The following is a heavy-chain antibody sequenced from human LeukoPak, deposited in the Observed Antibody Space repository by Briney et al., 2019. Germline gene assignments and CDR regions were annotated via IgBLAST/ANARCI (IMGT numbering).Heavy chain of an antibody. Sequence: ASVKVSCKASGGTFSSYAISWVRQAPGQGLEWMGGIIPIFGTANYAQKFQGRATITADKSTSTAYMELSSLRSEDTAVYYCARGGDACSGGSCYPLWGQGTLVTVSS. CDR3: ARGGDACSGGSCYPL. J-gene: IGHJ4*02. CDR1: GGTFSSYA. V-gene: IGHV1-69*06. CDR2: IIPIFGTA. D-gene: IGHD2-15*01.